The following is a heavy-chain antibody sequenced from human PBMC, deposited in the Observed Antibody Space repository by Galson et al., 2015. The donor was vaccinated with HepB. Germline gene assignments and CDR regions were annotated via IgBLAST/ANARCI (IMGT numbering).Heavy chain of an antibody. D-gene: IGHD4-23*01. CDR2: IIPILGIA. V-gene: IGHV1-69*04. Sequence: SVKVSCKASGGTFSSYAISWVRQAPGQGLEWMGRIIPILGIANYAQKFQGRVTITADKSTSTAYMELSSLRSEDTAVYYCARATVLTPNPNDWYFDLWGRGTLLTVYS. CDR1: GGTFSSYA. CDR3: ARATVLTPNPNDWYFDL. J-gene: IGHJ2*01.